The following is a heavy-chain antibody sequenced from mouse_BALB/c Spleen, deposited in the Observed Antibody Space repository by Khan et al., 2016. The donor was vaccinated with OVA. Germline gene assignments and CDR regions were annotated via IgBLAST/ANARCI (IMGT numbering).Heavy chain of an antibody. CDR2: INPNNGRA. CDR1: GYTFTSYW. V-gene: IGHV1S81*02. D-gene: IGHD2-2*01. Sequence: QVQLQQPGAEVVNPGASVKLSCKASGYTFTSYWMHWVKQRPGQGLEWIGYINPNNGRAHQNEKFKSKATLTVDKSSSTAYLQLSSLTSEDSAGHYCARGGYGSLAYWGQGTLVTVSA. J-gene: IGHJ3*01. CDR3: ARGGYGSLAY.